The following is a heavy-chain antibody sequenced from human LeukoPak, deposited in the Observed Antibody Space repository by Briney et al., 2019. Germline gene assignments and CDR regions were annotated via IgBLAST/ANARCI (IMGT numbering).Heavy chain of an antibody. J-gene: IGHJ4*02. Sequence: GGSLRLSCAASGFTFSSYSMNWVRQALGKGLEWVSSISSSSSYIYYADSVKGRFTISRDNAKNSLYPQMNSLRAEDTAVYYCARAGQQLRDYWGQGTLVTVSS. CDR1: GFTFSSYS. CDR3: ARAGQQLRDY. D-gene: IGHD6-13*01. V-gene: IGHV3-21*01. CDR2: ISSSSSYI.